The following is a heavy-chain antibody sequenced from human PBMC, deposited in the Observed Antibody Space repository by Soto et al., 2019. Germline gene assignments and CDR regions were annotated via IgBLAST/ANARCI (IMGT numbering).Heavy chain of an antibody. CDR3: ARALITMVRGVNWFDP. Sequence: QVQLQESGPGLVKPSQTLSLTCTVSGGSISSGGYYWSWIRQHPGKGLEWIGYIYYSASTYYNPSLKSRVTISVDTSKNQFSLKLSSVTAADTAVYYCARALITMVRGVNWFDPWGQGTLVTVSS. D-gene: IGHD3-10*01. CDR1: GGSISSGGYY. CDR2: IYYSAST. J-gene: IGHJ5*02. V-gene: IGHV4-31*03.